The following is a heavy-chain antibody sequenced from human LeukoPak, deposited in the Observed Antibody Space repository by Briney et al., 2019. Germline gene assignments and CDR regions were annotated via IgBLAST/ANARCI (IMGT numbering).Heavy chain of an antibody. Sequence: PGGSLRLSCAASGFTFSSDAMHWVRQAPGKGLEWVAVISYDGSNKYYADSVKGRFTISRDNSKNTLYLQMNSLRAEDTAVYYCARDPVGALGYYFDYWGQGTLVTVSS. CDR2: ISYDGSNK. CDR1: GFTFSSDA. V-gene: IGHV3-30*01. J-gene: IGHJ4*02. CDR3: ARDPVGALGYYFDY. D-gene: IGHD1-26*01.